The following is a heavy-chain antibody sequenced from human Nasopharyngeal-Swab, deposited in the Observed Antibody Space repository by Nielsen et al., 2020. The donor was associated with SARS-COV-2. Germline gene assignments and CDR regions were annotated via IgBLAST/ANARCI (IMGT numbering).Heavy chain of an antibody. V-gene: IGHV3-30*18. CDR3: AKDVHGDYGGIDY. CDR1: GFTFSSSG. D-gene: IGHD4-17*01. J-gene: IGHJ4*02. Sequence: GESLKISCAASGFTFSSSGMDWVRQAPGKGLEWVAVISYDGSNEYYGDSVKGRFTISRDNSKNTLYLQMNSLRVDDTAVYYCAKDVHGDYGGIDYWGQRILVTVSS. CDR2: ISYDGSNE.